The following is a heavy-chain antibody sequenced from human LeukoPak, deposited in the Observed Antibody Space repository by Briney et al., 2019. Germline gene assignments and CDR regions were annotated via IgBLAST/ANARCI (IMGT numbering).Heavy chain of an antibody. CDR3: ARVGADCSDGNCY. D-gene: IGHD2-15*01. V-gene: IGHV1-18*01. Sequence: ASVKVSCKASGYTFTTFGITWVRQAPGQGLEWMGWISTFNGNTNYAQNLQGRVTMTTDTSTSTAYMELRSLTSDDTAVYYCARVGADCSDGNCYWGQGTLVTVSS. CDR1: GYTFTTFG. J-gene: IGHJ4*02. CDR2: ISTFNGNT.